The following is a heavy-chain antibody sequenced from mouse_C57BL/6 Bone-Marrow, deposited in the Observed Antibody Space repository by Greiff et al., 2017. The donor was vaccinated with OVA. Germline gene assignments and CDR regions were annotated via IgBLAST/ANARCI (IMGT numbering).Heavy chain of an antibody. CDR3: AREWGRSGDY. J-gene: IGHJ2*01. D-gene: IGHD1-1*01. CDR2: IYPGSGNT. Sequence: QVQLQQSGAELVRPGASVKLSCKASGYTFTDYYINWVKQRPGQGLEWIARIYPGSGNTYYNEKFKGKATLTAEKSSSTAYMQLSSLTSEDSAVYFCAREWGRSGDYWGQGTTLTVSS. V-gene: IGHV1-76*01. CDR1: GYTFTDYY.